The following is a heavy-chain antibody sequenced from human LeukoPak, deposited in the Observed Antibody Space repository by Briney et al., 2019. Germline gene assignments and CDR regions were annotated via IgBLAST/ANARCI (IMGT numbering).Heavy chain of an antibody. CDR3: ARRRQISSYSPYAFDI. Sequence: SETLSLTCTVSGGSINNYYWSWIRQPPGKGLEWLGNIYNSGSTKSNPSLKSRLTISIDTSKNQFSLRLSSVTAADTAVYYCARRRQISSYSPYAFDIRGQGTLVTVSP. CDR2: IYNSGST. V-gene: IGHV4-59*08. J-gene: IGHJ3*02. D-gene: IGHD2-15*01. CDR1: GGSINNYY.